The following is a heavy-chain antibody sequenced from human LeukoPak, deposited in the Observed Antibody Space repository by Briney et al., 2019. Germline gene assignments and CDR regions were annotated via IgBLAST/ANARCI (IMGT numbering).Heavy chain of an antibody. V-gene: IGHV3-48*03. D-gene: IGHD3-10*01. J-gene: IGHJ4*02. CDR3: TRVAYYHYYFDY. Sequence: GGSLRLSCAASGFTFSSYEMNWVRQAPGKGLEWVSYISSSGSTIYYADSVKGRFTISRDNAKNSLYLQMNSLRAEDTAVYYCTRVAYYHYYFDYWGQGTLVTVSS. CDR2: ISSSGSTI. CDR1: GFTFSSYE.